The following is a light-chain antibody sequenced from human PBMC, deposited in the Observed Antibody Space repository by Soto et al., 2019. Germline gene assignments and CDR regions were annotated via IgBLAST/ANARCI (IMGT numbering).Light chain of an antibody. J-gene: IGLJ2*01. CDR2: SDT. V-gene: IGLV3-21*04. Sequence: SYELTQPPSVSVAPGKTASISGGGNNIGSKGVHWYQQKPGQAPVLVIYSDTDLPPVIPERFSGSNSANLATLTISRVEAGEEADYYCQVWDSGSAHVVFGGGTKVTVL. CDR1: NIGSKG. CDR3: QVWDSGSAHVV.